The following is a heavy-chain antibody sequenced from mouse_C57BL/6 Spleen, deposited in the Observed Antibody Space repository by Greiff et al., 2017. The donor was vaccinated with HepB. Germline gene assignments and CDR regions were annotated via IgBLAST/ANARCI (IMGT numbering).Heavy chain of an antibody. J-gene: IGHJ1*03. D-gene: IGHD4-1*01. V-gene: IGHV5-17*01. CDR3: ARGNWDWYFDV. CDR1: GFTFSDYG. Sequence: DVQLQESGGGLVKPGGSLKLSCAASGFTFSDYGMHWVRQAPEKGLEWVAYISSGSSTIYYADTVKGRFTISRDNAKNTLFLQMTSLRSEDTAMYYCARGNWDWYFDVWGTGTTVTVSS. CDR2: ISSGSSTI.